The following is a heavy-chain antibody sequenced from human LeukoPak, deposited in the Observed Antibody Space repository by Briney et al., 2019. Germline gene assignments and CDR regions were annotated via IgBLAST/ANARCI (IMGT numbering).Heavy chain of an antibody. CDR2: IYWDDDK. Sequence: VSGPTLVNPTQTLTLTCTFSGFSLSTSGVGVGWIRQPPGKALEWLALIYWDDDKRYSPSLRSRLTITKDTSKNQVVLTMTNMDPEDTATYYCAHTRNSWHPFDYWGQGTLVTVSS. CDR3: AHTRNSWHPFDY. CDR1: GFSLSTSGVG. V-gene: IGHV2-5*02. J-gene: IGHJ4*02. D-gene: IGHD6-13*01.